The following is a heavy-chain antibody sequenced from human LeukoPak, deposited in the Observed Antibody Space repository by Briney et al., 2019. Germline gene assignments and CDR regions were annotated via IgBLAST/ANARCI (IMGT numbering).Heavy chain of an antibody. V-gene: IGHV4-59*01. CDR1: GGSISSYY. CDR2: IYYRGST. Sequence: PSETLSLTCSVSGGSISSYYWSWVRQPPGKGLEWMGYIYYRGSTNYNPSLKSRLTISVDTSKNQFSLKVRSVTAADTAVYYCARQWETPLFDYWGRGTLVTVSS. J-gene: IGHJ4*02. CDR3: ARQWETPLFDY. D-gene: IGHD1-26*01.